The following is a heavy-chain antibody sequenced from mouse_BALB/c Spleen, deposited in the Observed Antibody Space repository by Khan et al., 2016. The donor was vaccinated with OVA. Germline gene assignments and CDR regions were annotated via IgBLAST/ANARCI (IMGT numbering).Heavy chain of an antibody. CDR2: INTGGHYT. V-gene: IGHV5-6*01. J-gene: IGHJ3*01. CDR1: GFTFSTYG. CDR3: ARLAYYYNSEGFAY. Sequence: EVQGVESGGDLVKTGGSLKLSCAASGFTFSTYGMSWVRQTPDKRLEWVATINTGGHYTYYIDGVKGRFTISRDNAKNILYLQMTSLRSEDTAMYFCARLAYYYNSEGFAYWGQGTLVTVSA. D-gene: IGHD1-1*02.